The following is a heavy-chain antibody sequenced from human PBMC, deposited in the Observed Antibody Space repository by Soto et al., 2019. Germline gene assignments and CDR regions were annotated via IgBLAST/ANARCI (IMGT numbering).Heavy chain of an antibody. J-gene: IGHJ4*02. V-gene: IGHV3-48*02. CDR2: ISRSSDTV. CDR3: VKGGWGDF. CDR1: GFTFSTYD. D-gene: IGHD3-16*01. Sequence: EVQLVESGGDLLQPGGSLRLSCAASGFTFSTYDMHWVRQAPGKGLEWVSFISRSSDTVNYADSVKGRFTISRDNAQQSLYLQMNSLRDDDTALYYCVKGGWGDFWGQGTLVTVSS.